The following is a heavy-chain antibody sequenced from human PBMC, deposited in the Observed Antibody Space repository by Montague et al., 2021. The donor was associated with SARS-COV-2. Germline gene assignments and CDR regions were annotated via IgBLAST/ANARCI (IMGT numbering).Heavy chain of an antibody. CDR1: GFTLSSYA. Sequence: SLRLSCAASGFTLSSYAMNWVRQAPGKGLEWVSSISGSDDTTCYADSVKGRFTISRDSSKNTLYLQMNSLRVEETAVYYCAKGFTSWPRGLFDYWGQGSLVTVSS. D-gene: IGHD2-2*01. V-gene: IGHV3-23*01. CDR2: ISGSDDTT. J-gene: IGHJ4*02. CDR3: AKGFTSWPRGLFDY.